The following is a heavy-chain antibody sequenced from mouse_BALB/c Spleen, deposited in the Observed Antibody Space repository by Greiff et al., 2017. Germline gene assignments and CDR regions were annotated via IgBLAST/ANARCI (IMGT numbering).Heavy chain of an antibody. CDR1: GFSLTNSG. J-gene: IGHJ2*01. CDR3: AKDEIFDY. CDR2: IWGDGST. Sequence: QVQLKESGPGLVAPSQSLSITCTVSGFSLTNSGVHWVRQSPGKGLEWLGVIWGDGSTNYNSAFKSRLSISKDNSKSQVFLKMNSLQTDDTARYYCAKDEIFDYWGQGTTLTVSS. V-gene: IGHV2-6-6*01.